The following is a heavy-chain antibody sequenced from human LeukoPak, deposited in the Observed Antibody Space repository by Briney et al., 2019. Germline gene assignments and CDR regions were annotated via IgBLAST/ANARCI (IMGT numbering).Heavy chain of an antibody. CDR1: GFTVSSNY. CDR3: ANLRLIAAVGY. D-gene: IGHD6-25*01. CDR2: IYSGGST. Sequence: GGSLRLSCAASGFTVSSNYISWVRQAPGKGLEWVSVIYSGGSTYYADSVKGRFTISRDNSKNTLYLQMNSLRAEDTAVYYCANLRLIAAVGYWGQGTLVTVSS. J-gene: IGHJ4*02. V-gene: IGHV3-66*01.